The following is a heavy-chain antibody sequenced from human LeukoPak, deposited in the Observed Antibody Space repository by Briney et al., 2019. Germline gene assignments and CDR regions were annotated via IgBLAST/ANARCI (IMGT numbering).Heavy chain of an antibody. CDR3: VRGYSFGPYGMDV. CDR2: IGSSGSTK. J-gene: IGHJ6*02. CDR1: GFTFSGYE. V-gene: IGHV3-48*03. D-gene: IGHD2-15*01. Sequence: GGSLRLSCAASGFTFSGYEMNWVRQAPGKGLEWVSYIGSSGSTKYYADSVRGRFTISRDNSKNTLYLQMSSLRAEDTAVYFCVRGYSFGPYGMDVWGQGTTVTVSS.